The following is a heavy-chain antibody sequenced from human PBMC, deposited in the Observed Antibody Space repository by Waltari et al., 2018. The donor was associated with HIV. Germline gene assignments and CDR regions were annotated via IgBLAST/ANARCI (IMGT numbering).Heavy chain of an antibody. CDR1: GYRFTGHY. CDR3: AREGAGGYGGPPFDF. CDR2: INPDIGGT. J-gene: IGHJ4*02. D-gene: IGHD5-12*01. Sequence: QAQLVQSGAEVKKPGASVKVSCKASGYRFTGHYKHGVRQAPGQGPEWMGRINPDIGGTNYAQKVQGRVTMTRDTSISTAHMDLSRLRSDDTAIYYCAREGAGGYGGPPFDFWGQGALVTVSS. V-gene: IGHV1-2*06.